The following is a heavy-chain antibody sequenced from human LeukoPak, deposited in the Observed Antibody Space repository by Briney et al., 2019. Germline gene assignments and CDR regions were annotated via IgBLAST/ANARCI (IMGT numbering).Heavy chain of an antibody. Sequence: GESLKISCKGSGYSFTSYWIGWVRQMPGKGLEWMGIIYPGDSDTRYSPSFQGQVTISADKSISTAYLQWSSLKASDTAMYYCARGTGIAVAGTSAFDTWGQGTMVTVSS. CDR1: GYSFTSYW. CDR2: IYPGDSDT. CDR3: ARGTGIAVAGTSAFDT. D-gene: IGHD6-19*01. J-gene: IGHJ3*02. V-gene: IGHV5-51*01.